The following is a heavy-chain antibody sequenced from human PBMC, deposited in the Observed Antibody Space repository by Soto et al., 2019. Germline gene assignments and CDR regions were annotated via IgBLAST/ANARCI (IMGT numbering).Heavy chain of an antibody. J-gene: IGHJ6*03. CDR3: AKSRDCSGGSCYYCMDV. V-gene: IGHV3-23*01. CDR1: GFTFSSYA. CDR2: ISGSGDNT. D-gene: IGHD2-15*01. Sequence: PGGSLRLSCAASGFTFSSYAMSWVRQAPGKGLEWVSAISGSGDNTYYADSVKGRFTISRDNSKNTLYLQMNSLRAEDTAVYYCAKSRDCSGGSCYYCMDVWGKGTTVTVSS.